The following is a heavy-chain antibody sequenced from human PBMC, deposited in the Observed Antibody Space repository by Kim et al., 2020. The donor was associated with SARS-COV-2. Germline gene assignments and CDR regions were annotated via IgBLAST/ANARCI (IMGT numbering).Heavy chain of an antibody. V-gene: IGHV4-59*08. Sequence: SETLSLTCTVSGGSISSYYWIWIRQPPGKGLEWIGYIYYSGSTNYNPSLKSRVTISVDTSKNQFSLKLSSVTAADTAVYYCARLSDNWNYHRNYYYYYM. CDR2: IYYSGST. D-gene: IGHD1-7*01. CDR1: GGSISSYY. CDR3: ARLSDNWNYHRNYYYYYM. J-gene: IGHJ6*03.